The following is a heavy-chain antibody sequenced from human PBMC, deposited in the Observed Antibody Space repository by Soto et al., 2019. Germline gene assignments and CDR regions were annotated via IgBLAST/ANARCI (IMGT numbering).Heavy chain of an antibody. CDR3: ARGLRDKWNRGGFDYYGMEV. CDR1: GGSISSGGYY. J-gene: IGHJ6*01. CDR2: IYYSVST. D-gene: IGHD1-20*01. V-gene: IGHV4-31*03. Sequence: PSETLSLTCTVSGGSISSGGYYWSWIRQHPGEGLEWIGYIYYSVSTYYNPSLKSRVTISVDTSKNQCSLKLSSVTAADTAVYYWARGLRDKWNRGGFDYYGMEVWGQGTTVTVSS.